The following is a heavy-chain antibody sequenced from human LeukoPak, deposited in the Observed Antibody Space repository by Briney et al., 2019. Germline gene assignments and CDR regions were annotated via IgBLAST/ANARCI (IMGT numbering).Heavy chain of an antibody. J-gene: IGHJ4*02. CDR1: GFTFSSYA. V-gene: IGHV3-30*04. Sequence: GGSLRLSCAASGFTFSSYAMHWVRQAPGEGLEWVALISYDGKNENCADSVKSRFTISRDNSKNTVYLQMNSLRPEDTAVYYCAREATYTLTLGVWGQGTLVTVSS. CDR3: AREATYTLTLGV. D-gene: IGHD4-17*01. CDR2: ISYDGKNE.